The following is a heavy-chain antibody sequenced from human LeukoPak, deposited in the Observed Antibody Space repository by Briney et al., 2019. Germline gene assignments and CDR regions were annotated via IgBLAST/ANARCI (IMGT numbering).Heavy chain of an antibody. J-gene: IGHJ5*02. V-gene: IGHV1-2*02. CDR2: INPNSGGT. CDR3: ARAGGKTRYNWFDP. D-gene: IGHD3-9*01. CDR1: GYTFTGYY. Sequence: ASVKVSCKASGYTFTGYYMHWVRQAPGQGLEWMGWINPNSGGTNYAQKFQGRVTMTRDTSISTAYMELSRLRSDDTAVYYRARAGGKTRYNWFDPWGQGTLVTVSS.